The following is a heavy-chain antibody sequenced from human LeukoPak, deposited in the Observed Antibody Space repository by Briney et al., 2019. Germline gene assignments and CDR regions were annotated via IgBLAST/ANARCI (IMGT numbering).Heavy chain of an antibody. V-gene: IGHV3-74*01. Sequence: PGGSLRLSCAASGFTFSSYWMHWVRHAPGKGLVWVSRINSDGSSTSYADSVKGRFTISRDNAKNTLYLQMNSLRVEDTAVYYCGRPLQLGNYYYALDVWGQGTTVTVSS. CDR2: INSDGSST. J-gene: IGHJ6*02. CDR1: GFTFSSYW. CDR3: GRPLQLGNYYYALDV. D-gene: IGHD7-27*01.